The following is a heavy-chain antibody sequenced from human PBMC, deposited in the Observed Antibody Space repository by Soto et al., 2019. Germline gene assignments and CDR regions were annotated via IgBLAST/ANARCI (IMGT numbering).Heavy chain of an antibody. CDR2: INPNSGGT. CDR1: GYTFTGYY. CDR3: ARDTGVANYDFWSGYNSLWFDP. J-gene: IGHJ5*02. V-gene: IGHV1-2*04. Sequence: QVQLVQSGAEVKKPGASVKVSCKASGYTFTGYYMHWMRQAPGQGLEWMGWINPNSGGTNYAQKFQGWVTMTRDTSISTAYMELSRLRSDDTAVYYCARDTGVANYDFWSGYNSLWFDPWGQGTLVTVSS. D-gene: IGHD3-3*01.